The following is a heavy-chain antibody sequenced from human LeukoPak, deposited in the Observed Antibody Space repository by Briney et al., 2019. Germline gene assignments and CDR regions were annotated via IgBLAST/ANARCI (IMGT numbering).Heavy chain of an antibody. Sequence: PGGSLRLSCAASGFTFSSYAMSWVRQAPGKGLEWVSRINSDGSSTSYADSLQGRFTISRDNATNTLYLQMNSLRAEDTAVYYCGRMRYYDSRGYANWGEGTLVTVSS. D-gene: IGHD3-22*01. CDR3: GRMRYYDSRGYAN. V-gene: IGHV3-74*01. CDR2: INSDGSST. CDR1: GFTFSSYA. J-gene: IGHJ4*02.